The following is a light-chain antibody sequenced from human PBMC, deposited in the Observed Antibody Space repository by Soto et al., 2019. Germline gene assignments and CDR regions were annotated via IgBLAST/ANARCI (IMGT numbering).Light chain of an antibody. Sequence: QSVLTQPPSTSGTPGRRVTISCSGSGSNIGTNPVNWYQQLPGAAPKVLIYHDSQRPSGVPDRFSGSKSGASASLAISGLQSEDEADYYCAVWDASLFGWVFGGGTKLTVL. J-gene: IGLJ3*02. CDR3: AVWDASLFGWV. CDR2: HDS. CDR1: GSNIGTNP. V-gene: IGLV1-44*01.